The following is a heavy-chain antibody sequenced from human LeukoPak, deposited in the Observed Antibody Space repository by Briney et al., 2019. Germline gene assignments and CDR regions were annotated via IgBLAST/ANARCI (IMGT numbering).Heavy chain of an antibody. CDR1: GFTFSSYA. V-gene: IGHV3-23*01. CDR2: ISGSGGST. CDR3: ARYCTFRTCSGTKFDY. D-gene: IGHD1-1*01. J-gene: IGHJ4*02. Sequence: PGGSLRLSCAASGFTFSSYAMSWVRQAPGKGLEWVSAISGSGGSTYYADSVKGRFTISRDNAKNSLYLQMNSLRAEDTAVYFCARYCTFRTCSGTKFDYWGQGTLVTVSS.